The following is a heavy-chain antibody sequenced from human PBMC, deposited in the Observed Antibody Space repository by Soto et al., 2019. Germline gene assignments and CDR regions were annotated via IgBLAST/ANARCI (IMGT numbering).Heavy chain of an antibody. CDR3: ARAYCSSTSCYGTLDY. D-gene: IGHD2-2*01. Sequence: QVQLVESGGGVVQPGRSLRLSCAASGFTFSSYGMHWVRQAPGKGLEWVAVIWYDGSNKYYADSVKGRFTISRDNSKNTLYLQMNSLRAEETAVYYCARAYCSSTSCYGTLDYWGQGTLVTVSS. V-gene: IGHV3-33*01. J-gene: IGHJ4*02. CDR1: GFTFSSYG. CDR2: IWYDGSNK.